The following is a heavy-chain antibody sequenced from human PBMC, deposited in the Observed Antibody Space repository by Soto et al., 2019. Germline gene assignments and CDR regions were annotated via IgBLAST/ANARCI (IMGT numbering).Heavy chain of an antibody. Sequence: SETLSLTCTVSGGSISSSSYYWGWIRQPPGKGLEWIGSIYYSGSTYYNPSLKSRVTISVDTSKNQFSLKLSSVTAADTAVYYCAGMVGATLSLGLGFDYWGQGTLVTVSS. V-gene: IGHV4-39*01. CDR1: GGSISSSSYY. CDR2: IYYSGST. CDR3: AGMVGATLSLGLGFDY. D-gene: IGHD1-26*01. J-gene: IGHJ4*02.